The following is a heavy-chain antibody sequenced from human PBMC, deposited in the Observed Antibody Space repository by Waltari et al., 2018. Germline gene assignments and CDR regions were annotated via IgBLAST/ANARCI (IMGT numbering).Heavy chain of an antibody. CDR3: ARGLPAARDY. J-gene: IGHJ4*02. Sequence: QVQLQQWGAGLLKPSETLSLTCAVYGGSFSGYYWSWIRQPPGKGLEWIGEINHSGSTNYNPSLKSRVTISVDTSKNQFSLKLSSVTAADTAVYYCARGLPAARDYWGQGTLVTVSS. V-gene: IGHV4-34*01. CDR1: GGSFSGYY. CDR2: INHSGST. D-gene: IGHD6-6*01.